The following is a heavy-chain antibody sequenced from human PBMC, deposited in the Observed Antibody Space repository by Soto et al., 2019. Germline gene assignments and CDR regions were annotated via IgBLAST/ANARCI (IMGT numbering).Heavy chain of an antibody. V-gene: IGHV4-38-2*01. CDR3: ASQVIVVVVAPTGPVGFDP. CDR1: GYSISSGYY. CDR2: IYHSGST. D-gene: IGHD2-15*01. J-gene: IGHJ5*02. Sequence: SETLSLTCAVSGYSISSGYYWGWIRQPPGKGLEWIGSIYHSGSTYYNPSLKSRVTISVDTSKNQFSLKLSSVTAADTAVYYCASQVIVVVVAPTGPVGFDPWCQGTLVTVSS.